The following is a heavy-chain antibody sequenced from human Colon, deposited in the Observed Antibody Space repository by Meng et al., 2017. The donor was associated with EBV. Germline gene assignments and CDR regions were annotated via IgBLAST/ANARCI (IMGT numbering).Heavy chain of an antibody. J-gene: IGHJ4*02. CDR1: GGSVSSETYY. Sequence: VELRESCAGLVKPSETLSHTCSVSGGSVSSETYYWNWIRQPPGKALEWIGYVSYSGGTNYNPSLKNRVTISVDTSKNQVSLRLSSVTAADTAVFYCARAVGPDCSSTSCPFDYWGQGTLVTVSS. CDR2: VSYSGGT. V-gene: IGHV4-61*01. D-gene: IGHD2-2*01. CDR3: ARAVGPDCSSTSCPFDY.